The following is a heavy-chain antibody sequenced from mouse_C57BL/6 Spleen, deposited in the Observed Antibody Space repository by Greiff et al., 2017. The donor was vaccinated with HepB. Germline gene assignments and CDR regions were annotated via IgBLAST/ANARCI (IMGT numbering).Heavy chain of an antibody. CDR3: ARNGWLLRAMDY. J-gene: IGHJ4*01. Sequence: DVMLVESGGGLVKPGGSLKLSCAASGFTFSDYGMHWVRQAPEKGLEWVAYISSGSSTIYYADTVKGRFTISRDNAKNTLFLQMTSLRSEDTAMYYCARNGWLLRAMDYWGQGTSVTVSS. CDR1: GFTFSDYG. CDR2: ISSGSSTI. V-gene: IGHV5-17*01. D-gene: IGHD2-3*01.